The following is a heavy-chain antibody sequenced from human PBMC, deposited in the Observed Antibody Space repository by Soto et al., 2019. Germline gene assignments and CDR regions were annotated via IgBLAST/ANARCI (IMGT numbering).Heavy chain of an antibody. D-gene: IGHD3-22*01. CDR3: ARGYYYDSSGTFDY. J-gene: IGHJ4*02. V-gene: IGHV4-31*03. Sequence: SETLSLTCTVSGGSISSGGYYWSWIRQHPGKGLEWIGYIYYSGSTYYNPSLKSRVTISVDTSKNQFSLKLSSVTAADTAVYYCARGYYYDSSGTFDYWGQGTLVTVSS. CDR1: GGSISSGGYY. CDR2: IYYSGST.